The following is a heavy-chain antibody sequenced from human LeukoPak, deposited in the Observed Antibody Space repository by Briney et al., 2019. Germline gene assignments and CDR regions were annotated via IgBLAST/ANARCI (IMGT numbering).Heavy chain of an antibody. CDR2: IYSGGGT. Sequence: GGSLRLSCAVSGFTVGSHYMTWVRQAPGKGLEWVSIIYSGGGTFYADSVKGRFTISRDNAKNTLYLQMNSLRADDTAVYYCARVQGHPPNGLDIWGQGTMVTVSS. J-gene: IGHJ3*02. V-gene: IGHV3-66*01. D-gene: IGHD2-8*01. CDR1: GFTVGSHY. CDR3: ARVQGHPPNGLDI.